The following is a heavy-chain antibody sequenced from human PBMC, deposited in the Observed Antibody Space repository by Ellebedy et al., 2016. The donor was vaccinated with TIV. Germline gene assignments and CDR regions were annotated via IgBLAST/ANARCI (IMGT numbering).Heavy chain of an antibody. CDR2: LYPNAGNT. J-gene: IGHJ4*02. V-gene: IGHV1-46*01. Sequence: ASVKVSCKASGYTFTNYYIHWVRQAPGQGLEWMGILYPNAGNTNYAQQFQGRVTVTRDTSTSTVYMELSSLRSDDTVVYYCARAVTTGGINVFDYWGQGTLVTVSS. CDR1: GYTFTNYY. D-gene: IGHD2-15*01. CDR3: ARAVTTGGINVFDY.